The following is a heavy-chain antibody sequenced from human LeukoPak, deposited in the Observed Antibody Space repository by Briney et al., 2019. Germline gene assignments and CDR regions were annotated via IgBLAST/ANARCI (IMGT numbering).Heavy chain of an antibody. J-gene: IGHJ4*02. CDR1: GFTFDDYA. CDR2: ISWNSGSI. V-gene: IGHV3-9*01. Sequence: GGSLRLSCAASGFTFDDYAMHWVRQAPGKGLEWVSGISWNSGSIGYADSVKGRFTISRDNAKNSLYLQMNSLRAEDTALYYCAKSRRGYSYGAVDYWGQGTLVTVSS. CDR3: AKSRRGYSYGAVDY. D-gene: IGHD5-18*01.